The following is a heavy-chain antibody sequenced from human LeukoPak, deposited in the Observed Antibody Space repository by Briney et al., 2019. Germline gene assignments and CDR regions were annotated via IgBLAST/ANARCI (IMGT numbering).Heavy chain of an antibody. J-gene: IGHJ5*02. CDR3: ARERGELSTINWFDP. Sequence: PGGSLRLSCAASGFTFTSYSMNWVRQAPGKGLEWVSYISSSSSTIYYADSVKGRFTISRDNAKNSLYLQMNSLRAEDTAVYYCARERGELSTINWFDPWGQGTLVTVSS. V-gene: IGHV3-48*01. CDR1: GFTFTSYS. D-gene: IGHD3-16*02. CDR2: ISSSSSTI.